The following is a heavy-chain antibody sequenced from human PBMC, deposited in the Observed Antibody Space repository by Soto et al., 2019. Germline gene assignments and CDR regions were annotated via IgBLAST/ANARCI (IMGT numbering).Heavy chain of an antibody. J-gene: IGHJ4*02. V-gene: IGHV1-69*06. Sequence: QVQLLQSGAEVKKPGSSVKVSCKASGGTFSSYALSWVRKAPGQGLEWMGGIIPIFGTANYAQKFQGRVTITADKSTSTAYMELSRLRSEDTAVYYCERGELEYSSSSYPLRYWGQGTLVTVSS. CDR1: GGTFSSYA. CDR2: IIPIFGTA. D-gene: IGHD6-6*01. CDR3: ERGELEYSSSSYPLRY.